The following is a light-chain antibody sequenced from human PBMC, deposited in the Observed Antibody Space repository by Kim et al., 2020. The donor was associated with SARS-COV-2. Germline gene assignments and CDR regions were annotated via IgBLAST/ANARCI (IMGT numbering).Light chain of an antibody. Sequence: EIVLTQSPGTLSLSPGERATLSCRASQSVSSSYLAWYQQKPGQAPRLLIYGASRATGIPNRFSGSGSGTDFTLTISRLEPEDFAVYYCQQYGSSYSFGQGTKLDI. CDR3: QQYGSSYS. V-gene: IGKV3-20*01. J-gene: IGKJ2*03. CDR2: GAS. CDR1: QSVSSSY.